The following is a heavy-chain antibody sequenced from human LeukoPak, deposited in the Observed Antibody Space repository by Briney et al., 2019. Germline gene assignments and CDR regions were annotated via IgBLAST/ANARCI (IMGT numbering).Heavy chain of an antibody. CDR1: IDSFTNYY. Sequence: SETLSLTCAVYIDSFTNYYWNWIRQTPGKGLEWIGEVNDSGGTNINPSLRSRVILSVDTSKNQFSLKLNSVTAADTAVYYCARGQGATVPQVGKNWFVPWGQGTRVIVSS. V-gene: IGHV4-34*01. J-gene: IGHJ5*02. CDR3: ARGQGATVPQVGKNWFVP. D-gene: IGHD1-26*01. CDR2: VNDSGGT.